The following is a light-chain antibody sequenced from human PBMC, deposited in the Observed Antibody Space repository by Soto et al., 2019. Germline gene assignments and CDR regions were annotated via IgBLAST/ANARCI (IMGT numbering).Light chain of an antibody. J-gene: IGLJ1*01. V-gene: IGLV2-14*01. CDR2: DVS. CDR3: SSYTSDSTYF. Sequence: QSVLTQPASVSGSPGQSITISCTGTSTDVGRYNYVSWYQQHPGKAPKLMIYDVSNRPSGVSSRFSGSKSGITASLTISGLQAEDEADYYCSSYTSDSTYFFGTGTKVTVL. CDR1: STDVGRYNY.